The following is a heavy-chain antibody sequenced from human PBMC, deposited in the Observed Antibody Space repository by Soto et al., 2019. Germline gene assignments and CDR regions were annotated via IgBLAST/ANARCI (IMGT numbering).Heavy chain of an antibody. D-gene: IGHD2-21*02. CDR3: AKAARDCGGDCYSSYFDS. V-gene: IGHV3-30*10. J-gene: IGHJ4*02. CDR2: ISSDGISH. CDR1: GFSFSYYA. Sequence: GGSLRLSCAASGFSFSYYAMHWVRQAPGKGLEWVAVISSDGISHYYTDSVKGRFTVSRDNSKDTLYLQMNSLRTEDTAVYFCAKAARDCGGDCYSSYFDSWGQGALVTVSS.